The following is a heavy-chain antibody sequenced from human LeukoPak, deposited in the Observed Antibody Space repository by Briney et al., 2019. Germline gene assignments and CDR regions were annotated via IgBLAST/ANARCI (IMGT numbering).Heavy chain of an antibody. J-gene: IGHJ4*02. D-gene: IGHD6-13*01. CDR2: IFYSGST. V-gene: IGHV4-39*01. CDR1: GGSISSSIYY. CDR3: ARKSRIAAAVDY. Sequence: SETLSLTCTVSGGSISSSIYYWGWIRQPPGKGLEWIGSIFYSGSTYYNPSLKSRVTISVDTSKNQFSLKLSSVTAADTAVYYCARKSRIAAAVDYWGQGTLVTVSS.